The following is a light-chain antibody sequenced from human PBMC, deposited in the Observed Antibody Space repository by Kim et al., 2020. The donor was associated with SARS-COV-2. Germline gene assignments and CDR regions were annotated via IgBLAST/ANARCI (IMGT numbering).Light chain of an antibody. Sequence: SYELTQPPSVSVAPGKTARITCGGNNIGSKSVHWYQQEPGQAPVLVIYYDSDRPSGIPERFSGSNSGNTATLTISRVEAGDEADYYCQVWDSSSDHWVFG. CDR2: YDS. CDR3: QVWDSSSDHWV. J-gene: IGLJ3*02. V-gene: IGLV3-21*04. CDR1: NIGSKS.